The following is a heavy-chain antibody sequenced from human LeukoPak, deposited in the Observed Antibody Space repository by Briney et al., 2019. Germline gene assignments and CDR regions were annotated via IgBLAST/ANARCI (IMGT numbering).Heavy chain of an antibody. Sequence: ASVKVSCKASGYTFTSYYTHWVRQAPGQGLEWMGIINPSGGSTSYAQKFQGRVTMTRDTSTSTVYMELSSLRSEDTAVYYCARDRAGSPNYYYYGMDVWGQGTTVTVSS. D-gene: IGHD2-15*01. CDR1: GYTFTSYY. V-gene: IGHV1-46*01. CDR2: INPSGGST. J-gene: IGHJ6*02. CDR3: ARDRAGSPNYYYYGMDV.